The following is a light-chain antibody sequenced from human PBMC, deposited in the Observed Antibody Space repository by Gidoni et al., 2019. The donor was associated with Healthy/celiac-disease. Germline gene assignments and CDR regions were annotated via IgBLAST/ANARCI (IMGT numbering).Light chain of an antibody. Sequence: DIQLTQSPSFLSASVGDRVTIPCRASQGISSYLAWYQQKTGKAPKRLIYAASTLQSGVPARFSGSGSGTEFTLTISSLQTEDFATYYCQQLNSYPLTFGGGTKVEIK. J-gene: IGKJ4*01. V-gene: IGKV1-9*01. CDR3: QQLNSYPLT. CDR1: QGISSY. CDR2: AAS.